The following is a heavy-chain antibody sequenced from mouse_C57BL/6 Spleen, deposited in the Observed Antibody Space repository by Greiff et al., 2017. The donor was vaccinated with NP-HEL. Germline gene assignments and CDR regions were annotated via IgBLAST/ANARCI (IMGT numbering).Heavy chain of an antibody. CDR3: ASGFAY. J-gene: IGHJ3*01. CDR1: GYTFTDYN. Sequence: EVQLQQSGRELVKPGASVKIPCKASGYTFTDYNMDWVKQSHGKSLEWIGDINPNNGGTIYNQKFKGKATLTVDKSSSTAYMELRSLTSEDTAVYYCASGFAYWGQGTLVTVSA. V-gene: IGHV1-18*01. CDR2: INPNNGGT.